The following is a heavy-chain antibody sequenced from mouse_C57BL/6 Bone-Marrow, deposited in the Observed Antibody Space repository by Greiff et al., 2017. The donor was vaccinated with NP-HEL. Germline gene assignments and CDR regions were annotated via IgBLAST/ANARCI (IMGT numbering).Heavy chain of an antibody. CDR2: IHPNSGST. Sequence: QVQLQQPGAELVKPGASVKLSCKASGYTFTSYWMHWVKQRPGQGLEWIGMIHPNSGSTNYNEKFKSKATLTVDKSSSTAYMQLSSLTSEDSAVYYCARPITTVYYFDYWGQGTTLTVSS. CDR1: GYTFTSYW. CDR3: ARPITTVYYFDY. J-gene: IGHJ2*01. V-gene: IGHV1-64*01. D-gene: IGHD1-1*01.